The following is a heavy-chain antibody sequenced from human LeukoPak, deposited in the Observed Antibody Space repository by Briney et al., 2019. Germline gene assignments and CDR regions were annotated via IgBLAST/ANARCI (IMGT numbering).Heavy chain of an antibody. J-gene: IGHJ4*02. CDR2: INPSGGST. D-gene: IGHD3-22*01. CDR3: ARRSYYYDSSGYYYGLDY. V-gene: IGHV1-46*01. Sequence: ASVKVSCKASGYTFTSYYMHWVRQAPGQGLEWMGIINPSGGSTSYAQKFQGRVTMTRDTSTSTVYMELSSLRSEDTAVYYCARRSYYYDSSGYYYGLDYWGQGTLVTVSS. CDR1: GYTFTSYY.